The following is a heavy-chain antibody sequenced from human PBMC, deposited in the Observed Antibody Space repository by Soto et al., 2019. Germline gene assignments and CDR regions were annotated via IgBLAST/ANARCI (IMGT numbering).Heavy chain of an antibody. CDR1: GGTFSSYT. V-gene: IGHV1-69*02. D-gene: IGHD1-1*01. J-gene: IGHJ6*02. CDR3: ARGTAWKETNGMDV. CDR2: IIPILGIA. Sequence: QVQLVQSGAEVKKPGSSVKVSCTASGGTFSSYTISWVRQAPGQGLEWMGRIIPILGIANYAQKYQGRVTITADKSTSPAYRELSSLSSEDTAVYYCARGTAWKETNGMDVWGQGTTVTVSS.